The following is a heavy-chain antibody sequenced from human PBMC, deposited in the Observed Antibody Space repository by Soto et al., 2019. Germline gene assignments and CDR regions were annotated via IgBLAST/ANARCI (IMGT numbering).Heavy chain of an antibody. Sequence: EELLVESGGGLVQPGGSLRLSCAASGFTFSSYWMSWVRQTPGKGLEWVANMNREGTEKYYVDSVAGRFTISRDNARNALYLQMNNLRVDDTAVYYCARDPNSGYDRGRNYWGQGTLVSVSS. CDR3: ARDPNSGYDRGRNY. D-gene: IGHD5-12*01. CDR1: GFTFSSYW. V-gene: IGHV3-7*05. CDR2: MNREGTEK. J-gene: IGHJ4*02.